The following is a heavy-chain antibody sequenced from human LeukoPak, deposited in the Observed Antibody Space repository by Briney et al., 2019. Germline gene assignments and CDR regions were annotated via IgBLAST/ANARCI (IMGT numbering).Heavy chain of an antibody. CDR3: AWGDAYCSGDCFSD. V-gene: IGHV3-72*01. D-gene: IGHD2-21*02. CDR1: GFTFSDHN. CDR2: SRSKVNSYTT. J-gene: IGHJ4*02. Sequence: PGGSLRLSCAASGFTFSDHNIYWIRQAPGKGLEWIGRSRSKVNSYTTDYAASVRDRFTISRDKSKSSVFLQMNSLKTEDTAVYYCAWGDAYCSGDCFSDWGQGTLVTVSA.